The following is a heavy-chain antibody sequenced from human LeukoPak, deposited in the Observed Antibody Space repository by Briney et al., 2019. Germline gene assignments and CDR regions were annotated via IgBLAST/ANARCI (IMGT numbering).Heavy chain of an antibody. CDR2: ISYDGSNK. J-gene: IGHJ4*02. CDR3: ARVVVVAATLDY. CDR1: GFTFSSYA. D-gene: IGHD2-15*01. Sequence: GRSLRLSCAASGFTFSSYAMHWVRQAPGKGLEWVAVISYDGSNKYYAASVKGRFTISRDNSKNTLYLQMNSLRAEDTAVYYWARVVVVAATLDYWGQGTLVTVSS. V-gene: IGHV3-30*04.